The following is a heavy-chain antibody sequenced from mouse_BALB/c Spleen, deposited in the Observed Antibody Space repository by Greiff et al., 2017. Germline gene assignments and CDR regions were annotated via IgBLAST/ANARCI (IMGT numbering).Heavy chain of an antibody. CDR3: ARKDSSGYVPLDY. J-gene: IGHJ2*01. V-gene: IGHV1-54*03. D-gene: IGHD3-2*01. Sequence: QVQLQQSGAELVRPGTSVKVSCKASGYAFTNYLIEWVKQRPGQGLEWIGVINPGSGGTNYKEKFKGKATLTADKSSSTAYMQLSSLTSDDSAVYFCARKDSSGYVPLDYWGQGTTLTVSS. CDR1: GYAFTNYL. CDR2: INPGSGGT.